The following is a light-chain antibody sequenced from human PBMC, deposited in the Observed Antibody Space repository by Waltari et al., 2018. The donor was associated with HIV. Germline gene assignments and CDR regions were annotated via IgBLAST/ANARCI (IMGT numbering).Light chain of an antibody. J-gene: IGLJ3*02. CDR2: EVS. Sequence: QSVLTPPASVSGSPGQSVTISCTGTSSDFGFDNYVSWYQQYPGNAPTLIIYEVSSRPSGVSDRFSGSKSGNTASLTISGLQNEDEADYFCTSYTTSDTLRFGGGTKVTVL. V-gene: IGLV2-14*03. CDR1: SSDFGFDNY. CDR3: TSYTTSDTLR.